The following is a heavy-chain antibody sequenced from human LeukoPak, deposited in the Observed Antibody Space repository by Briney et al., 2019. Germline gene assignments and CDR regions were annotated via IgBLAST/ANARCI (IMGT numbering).Heavy chain of an antibody. V-gene: IGHV1-46*01. J-gene: IGHJ6*02. Sequence: ASVKVSCKASGYTFTSYYTHWVRQAPGQGLEWMGIINPSGGSTSYAQKFQGRVTMTRDTSTSTVYMELSSLRSEDTAVYYCARDCTYYDFWSGYWAAMNYYGMDVWGQGTTVTVSS. CDR3: ARDCTYYDFWSGYWAAMNYYGMDV. D-gene: IGHD3-3*01. CDR2: INPSGGST. CDR1: GYTFTSYY.